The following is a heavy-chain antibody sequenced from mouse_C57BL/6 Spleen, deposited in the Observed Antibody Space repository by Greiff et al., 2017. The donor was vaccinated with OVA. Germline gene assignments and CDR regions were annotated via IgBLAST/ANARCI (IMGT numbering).Heavy chain of an antibody. CDR3: ARRETGTFAY. V-gene: IGHV5-9*01. Sequence: EVQGVESGGGLVKPGGSLKLSCAASGFTFSSYTMSWVRQTPEKRLEWVATISGGGGNTYYPDSVKGRFTISRDNAKNTLYLQMSSLRSEDTALYYCARRETGTFAYWGQGTLVTVSA. J-gene: IGHJ3*01. D-gene: IGHD4-1*01. CDR1: GFTFSSYT. CDR2: ISGGGGNT.